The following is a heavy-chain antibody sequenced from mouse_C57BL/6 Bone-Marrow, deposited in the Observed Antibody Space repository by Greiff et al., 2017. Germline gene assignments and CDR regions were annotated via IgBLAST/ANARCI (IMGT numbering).Heavy chain of an antibody. D-gene: IGHD2-1*01. Sequence: VMLVESGPGLVAPSQSLSITCTVSGFSLTSYGVHWVRQPPGKGLEWLVVIWSDGSTTYNSALKSRLSISKDNSKSQVFLKMNSLQTDDTAMYYCARHGGNYFRWYFDVWGTGTTVTVSS. CDR3: ARHGGNYFRWYFDV. CDR2: IWSDGST. J-gene: IGHJ1*03. V-gene: IGHV2-6-1*01. CDR1: GFSLTSYG.